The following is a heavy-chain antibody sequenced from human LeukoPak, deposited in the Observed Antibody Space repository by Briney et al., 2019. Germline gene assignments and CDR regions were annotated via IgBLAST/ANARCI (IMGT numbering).Heavy chain of an antibody. CDR2: INHSGST. V-gene: IGHV4-34*01. Sequence: PSETLSLTCAVYGGSFSGYYWSWIRQPPGKGLEWLGEINHSGSTNYNPSLKSRVTISVDTSKNQFSLKLSSVTAADTAVYYCARGRRNYYGSYYFDYWGQGTLVTVSS. CDR3: ARGRRNYYGSYYFDY. J-gene: IGHJ4*02. D-gene: IGHD3-10*01. CDR1: GGSFSGYY.